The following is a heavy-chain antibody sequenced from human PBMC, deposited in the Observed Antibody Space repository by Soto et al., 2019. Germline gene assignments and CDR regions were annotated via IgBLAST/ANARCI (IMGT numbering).Heavy chain of an antibody. D-gene: IGHD3-10*01. CDR2: IWYDGSNR. Sequence: QVQLVESGGGVVQPGRSLRLSCAASGFTFNTYVMHWVRQAPGKGLEWVAVIWYDGSNRYYTDSVKGRFTISRDNSKNMLDLQMNSLRAEDTAVYCCARESRGSYCFDYWGQGTPLTVSS. J-gene: IGHJ4*02. CDR1: GFTFNTYV. V-gene: IGHV3-33*01. CDR3: ARESRGSYCFDY.